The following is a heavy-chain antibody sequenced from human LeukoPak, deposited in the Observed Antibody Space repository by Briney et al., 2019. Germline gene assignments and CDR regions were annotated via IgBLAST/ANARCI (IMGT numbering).Heavy chain of an antibody. J-gene: IGHJ6*02. D-gene: IGHD1-14*01. CDR1: GFTFSSYG. CDR2: IRYDGSNK. Sequence: PGGSLRLSCAASGFTFSSYGMHWVRQAPGKGLEWVAFIRYDGSNKYYADPVKGRFTISRDNSKNTLYLQMNSLRAEDTAVYYCAKDSRKNPYYYGMDVWGQGTTVTVSS. CDR3: AKDSRKNPYYYGMDV. V-gene: IGHV3-30*02.